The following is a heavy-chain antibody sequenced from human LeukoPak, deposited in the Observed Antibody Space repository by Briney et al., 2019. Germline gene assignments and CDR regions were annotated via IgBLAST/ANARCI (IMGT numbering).Heavy chain of an antibody. CDR2: IGGSGDST. Sequence: GGSLRLSCAASGFTFNTYAMSWVRQAPGKGLDWVSTIGGSGDSTNYADSVKGRFTISRDNSKYMLYLQTHSLRVEDTAVYYCAKGKGTSSSSIDWWGQGTLVTVSS. J-gene: IGHJ4*02. V-gene: IGHV3-23*01. CDR1: GFTFNTYA. CDR3: AKGKGTSSSSIDW. D-gene: IGHD2/OR15-2a*01.